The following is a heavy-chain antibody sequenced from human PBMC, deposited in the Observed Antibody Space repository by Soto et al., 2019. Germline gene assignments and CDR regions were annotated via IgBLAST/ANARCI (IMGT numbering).Heavy chain of an antibody. Sequence: QLQLQESGPGLVKPSETLSLTCTVSGGSISSSSYYWGWIRQPPGKGLEWIGSIYYSGSTYYNPSLKSRVTISVDTSKNQFSLKLSSVTAADTAVYYCARLRRDQDAFDIWGQGTMVTVSS. V-gene: IGHV4-39*01. J-gene: IGHJ3*02. CDR1: GGSISSSSYY. CDR2: IYYSGST. CDR3: ARLRRDQDAFDI.